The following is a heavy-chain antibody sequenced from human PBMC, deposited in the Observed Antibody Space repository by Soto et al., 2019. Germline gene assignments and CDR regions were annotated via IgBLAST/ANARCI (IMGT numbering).Heavy chain of an antibody. CDR2: IYYSGST. CDR1: GGSISSGGYY. Sequence: QVQLQESGPGLVKPSQTLSLTCTVSGGSISSGGYYWSWIRQHPGKGLEWIGYIYYSGSTYYNPSLKSRVTISADTSKNQFSLKLSSVTAADTAVYDCARDTPDYGDYGAFDIWGQGTMVTVSS. D-gene: IGHD4-17*01. CDR3: ARDTPDYGDYGAFDI. V-gene: IGHV4-31*03. J-gene: IGHJ3*02.